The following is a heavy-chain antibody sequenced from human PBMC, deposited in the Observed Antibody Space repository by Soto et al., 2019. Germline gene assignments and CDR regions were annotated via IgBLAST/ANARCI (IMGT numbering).Heavy chain of an antibody. J-gene: IGHJ6*02. CDR1: GYSFTSYW. D-gene: IGHD3-10*01. CDR2: IDPSDSYT. CDR3: ARLKGVLWFGDPPVGMDV. Sequence: GESLKISCKGSGYSFTSYWISWVRQMPGKGLEWMGRIDPSDSYTNYSPSFQGHVTISADKSISTAYLQWSSLKASDTAMYYFARLKGVLWFGDPPVGMDVWGQGTTVTVSS. V-gene: IGHV5-10-1*01.